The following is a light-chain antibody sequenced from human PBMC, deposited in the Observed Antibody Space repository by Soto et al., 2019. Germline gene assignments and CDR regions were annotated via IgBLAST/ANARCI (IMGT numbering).Light chain of an antibody. V-gene: IGLV2-8*01. CDR3: SSFAGNNNLV. CDR2: EVS. J-gene: IGLJ2*01. Sequence: QSALTQPPSASGSPGQSVTLSCTGTSSDVGGYNYVSWYQQHPGKAPKLMISEVSKRPSGVPDRFSGSKSSNTASLTVSGLQAEDEDDYYCSSFAGNNNLVFGGGTKLTVL. CDR1: SSDVGGYNY.